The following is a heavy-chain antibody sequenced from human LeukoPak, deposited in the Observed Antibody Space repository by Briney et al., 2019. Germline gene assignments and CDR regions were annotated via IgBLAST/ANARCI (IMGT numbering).Heavy chain of an antibody. D-gene: IGHD2-15*01. CDR2: ISGDGGNT. CDR3: AKDKALGYCSAGSCLYLDY. V-gene: IGHV3-43*02. Sequence: GGSLRLSWAASGXTFDDYAIHWVRQAPGKGQEWVSLISGDGGNTYYADSVKGRFTLSRDNSKNSLYLQMNSLRSEDTAFYYCAKDKALGYCSAGSCLYLDYWGQGTLVTVSS. J-gene: IGHJ4*02. CDR1: GXTFDDYA.